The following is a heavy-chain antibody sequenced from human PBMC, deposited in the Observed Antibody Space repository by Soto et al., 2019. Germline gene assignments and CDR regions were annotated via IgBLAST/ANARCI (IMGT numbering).Heavy chain of an antibody. D-gene: IGHD3-22*01. CDR1: GGTFSSYA. CDR3: ARPTRYYYDTSDQSAWFDP. V-gene: IGHV1-69*12. Sequence: QVHLVHSGAEVKKPGSSVKVSCKASGGTFSSYAISWVRQAPGQGLEWMGGIIPIFGTANYAQKFQGRVTITADESTSTTYMELSSRRSEDTAIYYWARPTRYYYDTSDQSAWFDPWGQGTLVTVSS. J-gene: IGHJ5*02. CDR2: IIPIFGTA.